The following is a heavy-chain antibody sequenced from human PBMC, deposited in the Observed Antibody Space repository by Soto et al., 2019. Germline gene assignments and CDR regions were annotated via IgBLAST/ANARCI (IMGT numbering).Heavy chain of an antibody. CDR1: GFTFSSYA. Sequence: QVQLMESGGAVVQPGRSLRLSCAASGFTFSSYAMHWVRQAPGKGLEWVAIISHDGSSIYYGDSVKGRFTISRDNSKSTLYLQINSLRSEDTAVYYCARVRQQWLVSAHYFDCWGQGTLVTVSS. CDR2: ISHDGSSI. V-gene: IGHV3-30-3*01. J-gene: IGHJ4*02. CDR3: ARVRQQWLVSAHYFDC. D-gene: IGHD6-19*01.